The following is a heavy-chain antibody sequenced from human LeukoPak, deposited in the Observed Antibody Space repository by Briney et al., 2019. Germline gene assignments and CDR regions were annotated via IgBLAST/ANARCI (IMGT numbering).Heavy chain of an antibody. CDR2: IYYSVST. CDR3: AREKGNYFDY. V-gene: IGHV4-31*03. CDR1: GGSISSGGHY. Sequence: PSETLSLTCTVSGGSISSGGHYWRWIRKHPGKGLVWIGYIYYSVSTYYNPSLKSRVILSVDTSKNQFSLKPSSVTAADTAVYYCAREKGNYFDYWGQGTLVTVSS. J-gene: IGHJ4*02.